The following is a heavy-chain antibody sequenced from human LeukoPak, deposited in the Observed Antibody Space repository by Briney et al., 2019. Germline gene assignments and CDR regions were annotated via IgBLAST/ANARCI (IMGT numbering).Heavy chain of an antibody. CDR3: ARTGYGYSTSWYYFDY. Sequence: SQTLSLTCAISGDSVSSNSAAWNWIRQSPSRGLEWLGWTYYRSKWYNDYAVSVKSRIIINPDTSKNQCSLQLNSVTPEDTAVYYCARTGYGYSTSWYYFDYWGQGTQVTVSS. CDR2: TYYRSKWYN. CDR1: GDSVSSNSAA. V-gene: IGHV6-1*01. J-gene: IGHJ4*02. D-gene: IGHD6-13*01.